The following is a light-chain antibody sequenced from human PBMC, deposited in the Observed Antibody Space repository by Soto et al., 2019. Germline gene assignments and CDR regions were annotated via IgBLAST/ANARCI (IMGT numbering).Light chain of an antibody. J-gene: IGKJ4*01. V-gene: IGKV3-20*01. Sequence: EIVLTQSPGTLSLSPGEGATLSCRASQSVSSRYLARYQQKPGQAPRLLIYGASTRATGIPDRFSGSGSGTDFTLTISRLEPEDFAVYYCQQHRSSPNTFGGGTKVEIK. CDR1: QSVSSRY. CDR3: QQHRSSPNT. CDR2: GAS.